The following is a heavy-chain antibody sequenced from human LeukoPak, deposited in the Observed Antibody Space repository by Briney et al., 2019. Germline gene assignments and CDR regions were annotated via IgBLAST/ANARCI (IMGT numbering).Heavy chain of an antibody. V-gene: IGHV4-59*12. J-gene: IGHJ4*02. CDR1: GGSISSYY. Sequence: SETLSLTCTVSGGSISSYYWSWIRQPPGKGLEWIGYIYYSGSTNYNPSLKSRVTISVDTSKNQFSLKLSSVTAADTAVYYCARDWYYSGSGSYYNVGYFDYWGQGTLVTVSS. CDR3: ARDWYYSGSGSYYNVGYFDY. D-gene: IGHD3-10*01. CDR2: IYYSGST.